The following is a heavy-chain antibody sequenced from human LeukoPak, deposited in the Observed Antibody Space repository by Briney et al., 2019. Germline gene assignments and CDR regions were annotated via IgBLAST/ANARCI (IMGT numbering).Heavy chain of an antibody. CDR3: ARTEDTAIGLFDY. J-gene: IGHJ4*02. D-gene: IGHD5-18*01. Sequence: GGSLRLSCAASGFTVSSNYMSWVRQAPGKGLEWVSVIYSGGSTYYADSVKGRFTISRHNSKNTLYLQMKSLRAEDTAVYYCARTEDTAIGLFDYWGQGTLVTVSS. V-gene: IGHV3-53*04. CDR1: GFTVSSNY. CDR2: IYSGGST.